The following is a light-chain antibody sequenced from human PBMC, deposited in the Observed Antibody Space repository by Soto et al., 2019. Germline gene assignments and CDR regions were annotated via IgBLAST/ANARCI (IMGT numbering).Light chain of an antibody. Sequence: QSALTQPPSASGSPGQSITISCTGTSSDVGGYNYVSWYQQHPGKAPKLMIYEVSNRPSGVPDRFSGSKSGNTASLTVSGLQAEDEADYYCSSYAGSSNFGVFGTGTKLTVL. J-gene: IGLJ1*01. CDR3: SSYAGSSNFGV. CDR2: EVS. CDR1: SSDVGGYNY. V-gene: IGLV2-8*01.